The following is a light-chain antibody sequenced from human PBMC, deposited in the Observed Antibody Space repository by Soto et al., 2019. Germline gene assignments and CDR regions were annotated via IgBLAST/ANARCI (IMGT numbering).Light chain of an antibody. CDR1: QDIRNY. J-gene: IGKJ3*01. CDR3: QQYDHLPFT. V-gene: IGKV1-33*01. Sequence: DIQMTQSPSSVSASVGDRVTITCQASQDIRNYLNWYQQKPGKAPKLMIYDASNLETGVPSRFSGSGSVTDFAFTISSLQPEDIATYYCQQYDHLPFTFSPGTKVDIK. CDR2: DAS.